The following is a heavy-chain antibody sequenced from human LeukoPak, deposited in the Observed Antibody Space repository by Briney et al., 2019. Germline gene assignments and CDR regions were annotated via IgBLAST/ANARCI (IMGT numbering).Heavy chain of an antibody. CDR2: IYPGDSDT. J-gene: IGHJ4*02. D-gene: IGHD5-18*01. CDR3: ARLPRDVDTAMGSDY. V-gene: IGHV5-51*01. Sequence: GESLKISCKDSGYSFTSYWIGWVRQMPGKGLEWMGIIYPGDSDTRYSPSFQGQVTISADKSISTAYLQWSSLKASDTAMYYCARLPRDVDTAMGSDYWGQGTLVIVSP. CDR1: GYSFTSYW.